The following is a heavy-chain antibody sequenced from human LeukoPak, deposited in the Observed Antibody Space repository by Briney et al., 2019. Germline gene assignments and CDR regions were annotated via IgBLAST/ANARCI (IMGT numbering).Heavy chain of an antibody. CDR3: ARDSYHYDFWSGPLDY. D-gene: IGHD3-3*01. V-gene: IGHV1-69*05. CDR1: GYTFTSYG. J-gene: IGHJ4*02. Sequence: ASVKVSCKASGYTFTSYGISWVRQAPGQGLEWMGRIIPIFGTANYAQKFQGRVTITTDESTSTAYMELSSLRSEDMAVYYCARDSYHYDFWSGPLDYWGQGTLVTVSS. CDR2: IIPIFGTA.